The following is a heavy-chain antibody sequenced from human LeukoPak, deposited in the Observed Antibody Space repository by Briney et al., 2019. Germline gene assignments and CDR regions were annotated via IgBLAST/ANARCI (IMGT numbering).Heavy chain of an antibody. CDR1: GFTFSSYG. D-gene: IGHD6-19*01. CDR2: IRYDGSNK. V-gene: IGHV3-30*02. J-gene: IGHJ4*02. CDR3: AKDPRDSSGGFDY. Sequence: GGSLRLSCAASGFTFSSYGMHWVRQAPGKGLEWVAFIRYDGSNKYYADSVKGRFTISRDNSKNTLYLQMNSLRAEDTAVYYCAKDPRDSSGGFDYWGQGTLVTVSS.